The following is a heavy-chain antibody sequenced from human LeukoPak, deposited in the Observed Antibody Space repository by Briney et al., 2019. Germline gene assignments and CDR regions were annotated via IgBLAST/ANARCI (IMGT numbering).Heavy chain of an antibody. Sequence: RGESLKISCKGSGYSFTSYWIGWVRQMPGKGLEWMGVIDPGDSDTRCSPSFQGQVTISADKSISTAYLQWSSLKASDTAMYYCARERYSSSWSGSLDYWGQGTLVTVSS. J-gene: IGHJ4*02. CDR3: ARERYSSSWSGSLDY. CDR2: IDPGDSDT. CDR1: GYSFTSYW. D-gene: IGHD6-13*01. V-gene: IGHV5-51*01.